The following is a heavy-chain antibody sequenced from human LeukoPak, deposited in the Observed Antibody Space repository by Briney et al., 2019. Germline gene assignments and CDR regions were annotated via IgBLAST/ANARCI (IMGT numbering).Heavy chain of an antibody. D-gene: IGHD3-22*01. Sequence: PGGSLRLSCAASGFTFSAYNMNWVRQAPGKGLEWLSYISSTSSTIYYADSVKGRFTISRDNAKNSLYLQMNSLRAADTAVYYCARDYYNTSGYYYGGYWGQGTLVTVSS. V-gene: IGHV3-48*01. CDR1: GFTFSAYN. CDR2: ISSTSSTI. J-gene: IGHJ4*02. CDR3: ARDYYNTSGYYYGGY.